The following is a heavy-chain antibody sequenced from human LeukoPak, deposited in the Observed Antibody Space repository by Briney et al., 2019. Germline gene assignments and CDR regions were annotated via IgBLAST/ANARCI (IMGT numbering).Heavy chain of an antibody. CDR1: GGSISSSSYY. Sequence: SETLSLTCTVSGGSISSSSYYWGWIRQPPGKGLEWIGSIYYSGSTYYNPSLKSRVTISVDTSKNQFSLKLSSVTAADTAVYYCARLRDGYNKNPQIATRYYYYMDVWGKGTTVTISS. J-gene: IGHJ6*03. V-gene: IGHV4-39*07. CDR3: ARLRDGYNKNPQIATRYYYYMDV. D-gene: IGHD5-24*01. CDR2: IYYSGST.